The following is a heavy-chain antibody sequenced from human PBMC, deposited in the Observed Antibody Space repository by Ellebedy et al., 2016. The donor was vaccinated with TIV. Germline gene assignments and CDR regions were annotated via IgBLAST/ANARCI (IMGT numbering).Heavy chain of an antibody. CDR2: ISRGGVSA. CDR3: ARIEGDWSSPFDY. J-gene: IGHJ4*02. Sequence: PGGSLRLSCAASGFTFSNHAFSWVRQAPRKGLEWVSAISRGGVSAYYADSVKGRFTVSRDNAKNALFLQMSSLSAEDTAVYYCARIEGDWSSPFDYWGQGTLVTVSS. CDR1: GFTFSNHA. D-gene: IGHD3-9*01. V-gene: IGHV3-23*01.